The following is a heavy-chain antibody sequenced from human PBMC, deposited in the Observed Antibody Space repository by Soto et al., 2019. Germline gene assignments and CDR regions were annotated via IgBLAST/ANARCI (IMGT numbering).Heavy chain of an antibody. V-gene: IGHV1-69*01. D-gene: IGHD6-19*01. CDR2: MIPIFGTA. Sequence: QVQLVQSGAEVKKPGSSVKVSCKASGGTFSSYAISWVRQAPGQGLEWMGGMIPIFGTANYAQKFQGRVTITADESTRTAYMELSSLRSEDTAVYYCARGGYSSGWDVRGPFDIWGQGTMVTVSS. CDR3: ARGGYSSGWDVRGPFDI. J-gene: IGHJ3*02. CDR1: GGTFSSYA.